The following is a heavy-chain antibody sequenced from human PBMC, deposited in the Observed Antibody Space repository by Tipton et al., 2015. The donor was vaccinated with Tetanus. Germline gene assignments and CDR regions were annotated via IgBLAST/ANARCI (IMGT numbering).Heavy chain of an antibody. CDR3: AGGSTMFF. V-gene: IGHV4-4*02. J-gene: IGHJ4*02. Sequence: TLSLTCSVSGGSIINNNWWTWVRQPPGKGLEWIGEIYHSGRTNYNPSLETRVTISVDESKNQLSLNLMSVTAADTAVYYCAGGSTMFFWGQGTLVTVSS. D-gene: IGHD3-10*02. CDR2: IYHSGRT. CDR1: GGSIINNNW.